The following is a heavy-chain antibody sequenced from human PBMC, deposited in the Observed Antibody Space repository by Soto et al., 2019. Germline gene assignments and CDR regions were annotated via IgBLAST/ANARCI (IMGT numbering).Heavy chain of an antibody. V-gene: IGHV3-23*04. CDR3: AKDLTTEAPFFDY. CDR2: ISGSGGST. D-gene: IGHD4-4*01. J-gene: IGHJ4*02. CDR1: GFTFSSYA. Sequence: EVQLVESGGGLVQPGGSLRLSCAASGFTFSSYAMNWVRQAPGKGLEWVSAISGSGGSTYYADSVKGRFTISRDNSKNTPYLQLNRLRDDDTDVYNCAKDLTTEAPFFDYWGQGTLVTVSS.